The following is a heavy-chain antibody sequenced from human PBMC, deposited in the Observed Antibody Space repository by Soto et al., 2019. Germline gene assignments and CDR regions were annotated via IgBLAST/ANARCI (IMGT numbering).Heavy chain of an antibody. CDR1: GFTFSGYG. CDR3: AREPVFYFDS. J-gene: IGHJ4*02. CDR2: ISSDGNNK. Sequence: QGQLVESGGSVVQPGGSLRLSCATSGFTFSGYGMHWVRQAPGKGLEWLAVISSDGNNKYYSHSVKGRFTISRDNSKNTMYLQMNSLRPEDTAVYFCAREPVFYFDSWGQGTLVTVSS. V-gene: IGHV3-30*03.